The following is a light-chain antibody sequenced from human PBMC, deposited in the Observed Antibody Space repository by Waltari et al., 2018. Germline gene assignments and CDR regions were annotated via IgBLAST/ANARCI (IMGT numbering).Light chain of an antibody. J-gene: IGKJ4*01. CDR2: HAS. V-gene: IGKV3-11*01. CDR1: QSVYTF. Sequence: EIVLTQSPATLSLSPVERATLSCRASQSVYTFLAWYQQKPGQAPRLLIYHASNRAAGIPARFSGSESGTDFTLTISSLEPEDSAVYYCQQRANWPPLTFGGGTKVEI. CDR3: QQRANWPPLT.